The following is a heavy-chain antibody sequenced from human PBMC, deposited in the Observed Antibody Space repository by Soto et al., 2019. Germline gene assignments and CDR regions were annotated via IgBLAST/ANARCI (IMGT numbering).Heavy chain of an antibody. CDR2: IYPRDSYT. CDR1: GYSITIEW. Sequence: GESLQISCNASGYSITIEWVGWVLQMPGKGLEWMWIIYPRDSYTNYSPSFQGHVTISADKSISTAYLQWSSLKASDTAMYYCARRGAAAGTYYYYGMDVWGQGTTVTVSS. CDR3: ARRGAAAGTYYYYGMDV. D-gene: IGHD6-13*01. V-gene: IGHV5-51*01. J-gene: IGHJ6*02.